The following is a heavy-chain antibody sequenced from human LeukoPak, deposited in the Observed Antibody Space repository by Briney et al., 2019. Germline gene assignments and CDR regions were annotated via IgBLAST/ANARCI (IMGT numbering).Heavy chain of an antibody. V-gene: IGHV4-38-2*02. Sequence: SETLSLTCTVSGYSISSGYYWGWIRQPPGKGLEWIGSIYHSGSTYYNPSLKSRVTISVDTSKNQFSLKLSSVTAEDTAGYYCASPLVAAIIHWGQGTQVTVSS. CDR2: IYHSGST. CDR1: GYSISSGYY. D-gene: IGHD6-25*01. CDR3: ASPLVAAIIH. J-gene: IGHJ4*02.